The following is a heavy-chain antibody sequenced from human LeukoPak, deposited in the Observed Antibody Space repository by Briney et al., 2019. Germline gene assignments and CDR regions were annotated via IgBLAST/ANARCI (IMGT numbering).Heavy chain of an antibody. V-gene: IGHV3-23*01. CDR1: GFTFSDHW. Sequence: GGSLRLSCAASGFTFSDHWMSWVRQVPGKGLEWVSGISVGDGSAYYADSVKGRFTISRDNSKNTLYLQMNSLRAEDTAVYYCARDSGLDLWSGRLSASAWGQGTLVTVSS. CDR3: ARDSGLDLWSGRLSASA. J-gene: IGHJ5*02. CDR2: ISVGDGSA. D-gene: IGHD3-3*01.